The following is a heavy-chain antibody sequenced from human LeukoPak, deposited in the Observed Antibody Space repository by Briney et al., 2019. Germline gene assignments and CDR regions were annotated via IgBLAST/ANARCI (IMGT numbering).Heavy chain of an antibody. V-gene: IGHV4-4*07. CDR1: GGSISSYY. Sequence: MPSETLSLTCTVSGGSISSYYWSWIRQPAGKGLEWIGRIYTSGSTNYNPSLKSRVTMSADTSKNQFSLKLSSVTAADTAVYYCARDQGGNPHNWFDPWGQGTLVTVSS. D-gene: IGHD3-16*01. CDR3: ARDQGGNPHNWFDP. J-gene: IGHJ5*02. CDR2: IYTSGST.